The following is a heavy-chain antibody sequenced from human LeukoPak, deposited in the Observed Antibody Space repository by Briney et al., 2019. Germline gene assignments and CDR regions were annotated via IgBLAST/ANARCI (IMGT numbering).Heavy chain of an antibody. Sequence: ASVKVSCKASGYTFTGYYMHWVRQAPGQGLEWMGWINPNSGGTNYAQKFQGRVTMTRDTSISTAYMELSRLRSDDTAVYYCARDTYYYGSGSPNDAFDIWGQGTMVTVSS. D-gene: IGHD3-10*01. V-gene: IGHV1-2*02. CDR3: ARDTYYYGSGSPNDAFDI. J-gene: IGHJ3*02. CDR2: INPNSGGT. CDR1: GYTFTGYY.